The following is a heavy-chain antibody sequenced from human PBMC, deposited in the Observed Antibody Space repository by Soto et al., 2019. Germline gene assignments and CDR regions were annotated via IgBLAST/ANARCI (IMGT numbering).Heavy chain of an antibody. J-gene: IGHJ4*02. CDR2: IKQDGSEK. D-gene: IGHD2-2*01. V-gene: IGHV3-7*04. CDR3: ARDRGRDIAVVPAALYFDY. CDR1: GFTFSSYW. Sequence: EVQLVESGGGLVQPGGSLRLSCAASGFTFSSYWMSWVRQAPGKGLEWVANIKQDGSEKYYVDSVKGRFTISRDNAKNSLYLQMNSLRAEDTAVYYCARDRGRDIAVVPAALYFDYWGQGTLVTVSS.